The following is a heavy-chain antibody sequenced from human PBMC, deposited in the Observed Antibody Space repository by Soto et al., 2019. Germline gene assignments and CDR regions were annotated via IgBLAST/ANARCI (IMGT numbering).Heavy chain of an antibody. D-gene: IGHD3-9*01. CDR2: IYYSGST. V-gene: IGHV4-39*01. CDR1: GGSISSSSYY. CDR3: ARQMAILRYFDWLYHGMDV. J-gene: IGHJ6*02. Sequence: PSETLSLTCTVSGGSISSSSYYWGWIRQPPGKGLEWIGSIYYSGSTYYNPSLKSRVTISVDTSKNQFSLKLSSVTAADTAVYYCARQMAILRYFDWLYHGMDVWGQGTTVTVSS.